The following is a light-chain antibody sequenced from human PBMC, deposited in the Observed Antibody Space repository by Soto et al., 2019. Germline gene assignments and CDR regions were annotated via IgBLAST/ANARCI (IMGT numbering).Light chain of an antibody. CDR3: QQYNKWPRT. J-gene: IGKJ4*02. CDR1: ERLTTN. CDR2: GTY. V-gene: IGKV3D-15*01. Sequence: EIVMTQSPATLSVPPGEGVTLSCGASERLTTNLAWYQQSPGQAPRLLSYGTYTRATGIRTRFSGSGTGTEFTLTISSLESEDFAVYYCQQYNKWPRTFGGGTKVDSK.